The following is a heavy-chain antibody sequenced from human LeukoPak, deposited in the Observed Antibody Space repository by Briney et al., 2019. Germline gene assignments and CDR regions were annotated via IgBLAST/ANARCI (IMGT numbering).Heavy chain of an antibody. CDR3: ARAWTDLSVLLWFGEYFDY. J-gene: IGHJ4*02. Sequence: GGSLRLSCAASRFTFSSYAMHWVRQAPGKGLEWVAVISYDGSNKYYADSVKGRFTISRDNSKNTLYLQMNSLRAEDTAVYYCARAWTDLSVLLWFGEYFDYWGQGTLVTVSS. CDR2: ISYDGSNK. D-gene: IGHD3-10*01. CDR1: RFTFSSYA. V-gene: IGHV3-30-3*01.